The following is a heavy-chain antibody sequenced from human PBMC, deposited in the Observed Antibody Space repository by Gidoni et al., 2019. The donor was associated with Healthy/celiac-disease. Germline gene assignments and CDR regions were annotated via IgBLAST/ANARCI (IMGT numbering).Heavy chain of an antibody. Sequence: QVQLVQSGAEVKKPGSSVKVSCKASGGTFSSYAISWVRQAPGQGLEWMGGIIPIFGTANYAQKFQGRVTITADESTSTAYMELSSLRSEDTAVYYCARGLGYSSSWTYYYYMDVWGKGTTVTVSS. V-gene: IGHV1-69*01. CDR3: ARGLGYSSSWTYYYYMDV. J-gene: IGHJ6*03. CDR2: IIPIFGTA. CDR1: GGTFSSYA. D-gene: IGHD6-13*01.